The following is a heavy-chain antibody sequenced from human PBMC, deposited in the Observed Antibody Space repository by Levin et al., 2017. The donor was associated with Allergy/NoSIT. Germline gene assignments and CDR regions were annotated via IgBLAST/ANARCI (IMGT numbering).Heavy chain of an antibody. J-gene: IGHJ4*02. V-gene: IGHV3-48*01. CDR3: ARDLWSSYYYDSNGLDY. Sequence: PGESLKISCAASGFTFSSYTMNWVRQAPGKGLEWVAYITSTSSTIYYADSVKGRFTISRDNAKNSLYLQMNSLRAEDTAMYYCARDLWSSYYYDSNGLDYWGQGTLVTVSS. D-gene: IGHD3-22*01. CDR1: GFTFSSYT. CDR2: ITSTSSTI.